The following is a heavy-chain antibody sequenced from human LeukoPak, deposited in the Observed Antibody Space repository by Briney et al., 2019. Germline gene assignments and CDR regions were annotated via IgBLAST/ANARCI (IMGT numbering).Heavy chain of an antibody. CDR1: GFTFRSYW. D-gene: IGHD1-26*01. CDR2: ITSDGSGI. CDR3: ASGRLVGAPDY. Sequence: TGGSLRLSCAASGFTFRSYWMHWVRHPPGKGVVWVSRITSDGSGIVYADSVKGRFSTSRDNAKNTLYLQMNSLRAEDTAVYYCASGRLVGAPDYWGQGTLVTVSS. J-gene: IGHJ4*02. V-gene: IGHV3-74*01.